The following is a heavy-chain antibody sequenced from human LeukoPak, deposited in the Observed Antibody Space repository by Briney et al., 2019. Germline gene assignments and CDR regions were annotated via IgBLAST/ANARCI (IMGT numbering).Heavy chain of an antibody. CDR3: ARGPKYDFWSGYYLGGDAFDI. D-gene: IGHD3-3*01. J-gene: IGHJ3*02. Sequence: SETLSLTCAVYGGSFSGYYWSWIRQPPGKGLEWIGEINHSGSTNYNPSLKSRATISVDTHKNQFSLKLSSVTAADTAVYYCARGPKYDFWSGYYLGGDAFDIWGQGTMVTVSS. CDR1: GGSFSGYY. CDR2: INHSGST. V-gene: IGHV4-34*01.